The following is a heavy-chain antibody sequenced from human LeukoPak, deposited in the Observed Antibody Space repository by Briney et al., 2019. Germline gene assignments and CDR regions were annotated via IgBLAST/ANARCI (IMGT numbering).Heavy chain of an antibody. J-gene: IGHJ6*02. CDR3: ARTLGSGCTDV. Sequence: SETLSLTCTVSGGSISSYYWSWIRQPPGKGLEWIGYIYYSGSTNYNPSLKSRVTISVDTSKNQFSLKLSSVTAADTAVYCCARTLGSGCTDVWGQGTTVTVSS. D-gene: IGHD6-19*01. CDR1: GGSISSYY. V-gene: IGHV4-59*01. CDR2: IYYSGST.